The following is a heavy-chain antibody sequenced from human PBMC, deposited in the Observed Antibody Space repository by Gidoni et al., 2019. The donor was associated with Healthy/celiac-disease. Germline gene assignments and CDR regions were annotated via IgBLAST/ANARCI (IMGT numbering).Heavy chain of an antibody. D-gene: IGHD5-18*01. CDR2: SYYSGST. J-gene: IGHJ4*02. V-gene: IGHV4-31*03. CDR3: ARIVDTAMVVDY. CDR1: GGSISSGGYY. Sequence: QVQLQESGPGLVTPSQTLSLTCTFSGGSISSGGYYWSWIRQHPGKGLEWIGYSYYSGSTYYNPSLKSRVTISVDTSKNQFSLKLSSVTAADTAVYYCARIVDTAMVVDYWGQGTLVTVSS.